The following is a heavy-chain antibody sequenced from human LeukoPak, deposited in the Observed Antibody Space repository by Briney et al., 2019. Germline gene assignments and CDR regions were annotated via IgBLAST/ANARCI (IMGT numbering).Heavy chain of an antibody. CDR3: ARDFGLSGYDLLDY. V-gene: IGHV3-7*01. J-gene: IGHJ4*02. CDR1: GLTFSSYW. CDR2: IKLDGTEK. Sequence: GGSLRLSCAASGLTFSSYWMTWVRQAPGKGLEGVANIKLDGTEKYYVDSVKGRFTISRDNAKNSLDLQMNSLRVEDTAVYYCARDFGLSGYDLLDYWGQGTMVTVSS. D-gene: IGHD5-12*01.